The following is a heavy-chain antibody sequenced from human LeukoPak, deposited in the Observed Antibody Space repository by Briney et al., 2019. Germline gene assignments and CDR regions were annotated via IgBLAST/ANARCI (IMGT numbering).Heavy chain of an antibody. V-gene: IGHV4-4*07. Sequence: PSETLSLTCIVSGDSIRDYYWSWIRQPAGKGLEWIGRISNNGRTNCNPSLKSRLTMSVETSKNQFSLKLNSVTAADTAVYYCARQGSENYFDSWGLGTLVTVSS. CDR1: GDSIRDYY. D-gene: IGHD3-10*01. J-gene: IGHJ4*02. CDR2: ISNNGRT. CDR3: ARQGSENYFDS.